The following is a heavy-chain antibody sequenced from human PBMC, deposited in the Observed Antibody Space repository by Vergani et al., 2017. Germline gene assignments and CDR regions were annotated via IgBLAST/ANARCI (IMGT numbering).Heavy chain of an antibody. Sequence: QVQLQESGPGLVKPSQTLSLTCAVSGGSISSGGYYWSWIRQHPGKGLEWIGYIYYSGSTYYNPSLKSRVTISVDTSKNQFSLKLSSVTAADTAVYYCARDQDYGDPFSPRRIRWFDPWGQGTLVTVSS. J-gene: IGHJ5*02. CDR1: GGSISSGGYY. CDR3: ARDQDYGDPFSPRRIRWFDP. V-gene: IGHV4-31*11. CDR2: IYYSGST. D-gene: IGHD4-17*01.